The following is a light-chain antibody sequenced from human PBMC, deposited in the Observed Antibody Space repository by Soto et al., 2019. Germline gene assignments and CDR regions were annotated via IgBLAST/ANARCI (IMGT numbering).Light chain of an antibody. Sequence: ERVMTQSPATLSVSPGERATLSCRASQSVSSNLAWYQQKPGQAPSLLIYGASTRATGTPARFSGSGSGTEFTLTISSLQSEDFAVYYCQQYIRWPLTFGGGTKV. CDR3: QQYIRWPLT. CDR2: GAS. J-gene: IGKJ4*01. CDR1: QSVSSN. V-gene: IGKV3-15*01.